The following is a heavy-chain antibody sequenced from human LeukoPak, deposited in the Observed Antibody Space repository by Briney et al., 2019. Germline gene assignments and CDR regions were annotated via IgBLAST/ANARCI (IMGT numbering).Heavy chain of an antibody. D-gene: IGHD3-22*01. J-gene: IGHJ4*02. CDR3: AANYYDSSGYPTGVGY. V-gene: IGHV4-30-4*01. Sequence: PSQTLSLTCTVSGGSISSGDYYWSWIRQPPGKGLEWIGYIYYSGSTYYNPSLKSRVTISVDTSKNQFSLKLSSVTAADTAVYYCAANYYDSSGYPTGVGYWGQGTLVTVSS. CDR2: IYYSGST. CDR1: GGSISSGDYY.